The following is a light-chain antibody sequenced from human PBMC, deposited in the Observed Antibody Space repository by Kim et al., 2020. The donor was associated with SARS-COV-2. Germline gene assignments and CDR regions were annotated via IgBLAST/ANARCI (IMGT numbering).Light chain of an antibody. CDR1: QSIDSNY. Sequence: EIVLTQSPGTLSLSPGERATLSCGASQSIDSNYFAWYHQKPGQAPRLLVYGVSSRATGIPDRFSGSGSGTDFTLSISRLEPEDFAVYYCHQYDTSPQTFGQGTKLEIK. J-gene: IGKJ2*01. V-gene: IGKV3-20*01. CDR3: HQYDTSPQT. CDR2: GVS.